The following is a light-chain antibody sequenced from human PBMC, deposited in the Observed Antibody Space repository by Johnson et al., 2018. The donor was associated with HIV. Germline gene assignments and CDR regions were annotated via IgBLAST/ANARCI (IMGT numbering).Light chain of an antibody. CDR2: ENN. CDR3: GTWDSSLSAAYG. V-gene: IGLV1-51*02. J-gene: IGLJ1*01. CDR1: SSNIGNNF. Sequence: QSVLTQPPSVSAAPGQKVTISCSGSSSNIGNNFVSWYQQLPGTAPKLLIYENNKRPSGIPDRFSGSKSGTSATLGITGLQTGDEADYYCGTWDSSLSAAYGFGTGTKGTVL.